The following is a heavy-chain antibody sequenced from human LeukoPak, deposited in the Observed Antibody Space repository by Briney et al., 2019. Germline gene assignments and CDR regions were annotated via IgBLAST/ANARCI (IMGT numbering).Heavy chain of an antibody. CDR1: GYIFTRYG. D-gene: IGHD2-8*02. CDR3: SREGEGEDGTGHHNWYFDL. V-gene: IGHV1-18*01. Sequence: GASVKVSYKASGYIFTRYGISWVRQAPGQGLEWMGWISPYNANTKYAQKFQGRVTMTTDTSTSTAYMELRSLRSDDTAMYYCSREGEGEDGTGHHNWYFDLWGRGTLVTVSS. J-gene: IGHJ2*01. CDR2: ISPYNANT.